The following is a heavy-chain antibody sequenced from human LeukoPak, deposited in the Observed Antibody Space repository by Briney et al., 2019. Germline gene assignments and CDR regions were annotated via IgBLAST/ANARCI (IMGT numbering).Heavy chain of an antibody. V-gene: IGHV1-46*01. D-gene: IGHD2-15*01. Sequence: ASVKVSCKASGYTFTSYYMHWVRQAPGQGLEWMGIINPSGGSTSYAQKFQGRLTMTEDTSTDTAYMELSSLRSNDTAVYYCATDPVGYCSGNGCNSVDYWGQGTLVTVSS. CDR3: ATDPVGYCSGNGCNSVDY. CDR1: GYTFTSYY. CDR2: INPSGGST. J-gene: IGHJ4*02.